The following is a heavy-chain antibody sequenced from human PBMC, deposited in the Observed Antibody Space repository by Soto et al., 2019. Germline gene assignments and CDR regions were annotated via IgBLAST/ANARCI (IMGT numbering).Heavy chain of an antibody. V-gene: IGHV4-59*01. CDR3: ATSTYYYDSSGYLTRKDAFDI. CDR1: GGSISSYY. J-gene: IGHJ3*02. Sequence: QVQLQESGPGLVKPSETLSLTCTVSGGSISSYYWSWIRQPPGKGLEWMGYIYYSGSTNYNPSLKSRVTISVDTSKNQFSLTLSSVTAADTAVYYCATSTYYYDSSGYLTRKDAFDIWGQGTMVTVSS. D-gene: IGHD3-22*01. CDR2: IYYSGST.